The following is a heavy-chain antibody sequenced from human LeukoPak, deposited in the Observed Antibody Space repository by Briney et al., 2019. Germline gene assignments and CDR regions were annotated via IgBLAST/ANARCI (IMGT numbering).Heavy chain of an antibody. CDR2: ISGRGGST. CDR1: GFSLTSYG. D-gene: IGHD3-9*01. Sequence: PGGSLRLSCAGSGFSLTSYGMTWVRQAPGKGLEWVSGISGRGGSTYYADSVKGRFTISTDNSKNTLYLQMNSLRAEDTAVYYCARANSDILTGHKRDYFDYWGQGTLVTVSS. V-gene: IGHV3-23*01. J-gene: IGHJ4*02. CDR3: ARANSDILTGHKRDYFDY.